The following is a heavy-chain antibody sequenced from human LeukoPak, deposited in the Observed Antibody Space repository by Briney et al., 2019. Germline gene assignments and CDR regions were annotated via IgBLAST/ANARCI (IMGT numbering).Heavy chain of an antibody. CDR1: GYTLTELS. CDR3: ATGVAAAGTQKNHNWFDP. V-gene: IGHV1-24*01. Sequence: ASVNVSCTVSGYTLTELSMHWVRQAPGKGLEWMGGFYPEDGETIYAQKFQGRVTMTEDTSTDTAYMELSRLRSEDTAVYYCATGVAAAGTQKNHNWFDPWGQGTLVTVSS. D-gene: IGHD6-13*01. J-gene: IGHJ5*02. CDR2: FYPEDGET.